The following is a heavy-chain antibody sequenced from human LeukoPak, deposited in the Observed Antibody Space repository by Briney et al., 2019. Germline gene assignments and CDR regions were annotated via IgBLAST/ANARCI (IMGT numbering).Heavy chain of an antibody. Sequence: SETLSLTCAVSGASIDAAGYSWNWIRQAPGKDLEWIGNIYHGGRTSYKSSLKSRVTISVDTSKNHFSLKLTSVTAADTAVYYCARTFQAPSYGDSDSRTKYPYSMDVWGQGTMAVSS. CDR1: GASIDAAGYS. CDR2: IYHGGRT. J-gene: IGHJ6*02. D-gene: IGHD4-17*01. V-gene: IGHV4-30-2*01. CDR3: ARTFQAPSYGDSDSRTKYPYSMDV.